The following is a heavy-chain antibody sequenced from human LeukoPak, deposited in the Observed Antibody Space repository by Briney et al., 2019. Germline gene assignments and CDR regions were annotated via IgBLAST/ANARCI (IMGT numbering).Heavy chain of an antibody. J-gene: IGHJ4*02. CDR2: ISGSCGST. CDR1: GFTFSVYA. V-gene: IGHV3-23*01. Sequence: GGSLRLSCAASGFTFSVYAMSWVRQAPGKGLEWVSAISGSCGSTYYADSVKGRFTISRDNSKNTLYLQMNSLRAEDTAVYYCAKVSPPMITFGGVIVTGFDYWGQGTLVTVSS. CDR3: AKVSPPMITFGGVIVTGFDY. D-gene: IGHD3-16*02.